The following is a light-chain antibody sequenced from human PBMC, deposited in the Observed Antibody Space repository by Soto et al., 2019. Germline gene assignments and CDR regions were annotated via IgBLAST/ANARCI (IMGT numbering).Light chain of an antibody. CDR3: QQYGRSPLMYT. J-gene: IGKJ2*01. V-gene: IGKV3-20*01. Sequence: EIVLTQSPGTLSLSPGERATLSCRASQSVTSNFLAWYQQKPGQAPRLLIYGVSTRAAGVPDRFSGSGSGTDFTLTITRLEPEDFAVYYCQQYGRSPLMYTFGQGTKLGVK. CDR2: GVS. CDR1: QSVTSNF.